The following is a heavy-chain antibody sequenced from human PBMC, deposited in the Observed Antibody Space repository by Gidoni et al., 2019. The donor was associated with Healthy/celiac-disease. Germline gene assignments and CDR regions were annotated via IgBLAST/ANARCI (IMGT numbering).Heavy chain of an antibody. CDR3: AREEYQLLVDYYYMDV. CDR2: ISSTSSYI. J-gene: IGHJ6*03. V-gene: IGHV3-21*01. CDR1: GFTFSSYS. D-gene: IGHD2-2*01. Sequence: EVQLVESGGGLVKPGGSLRLSCAASGFTFSSYSMTWVRQAPGKGLECVSSISSTSSYIYYADSVKGRFTISRDNAKNSRYLQMNSLRAEDTAVYYCAREEYQLLVDYYYMDVWGKGTTVTVSS.